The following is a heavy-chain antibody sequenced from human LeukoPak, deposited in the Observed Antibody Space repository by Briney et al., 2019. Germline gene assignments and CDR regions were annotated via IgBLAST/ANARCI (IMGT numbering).Heavy chain of an antibody. CDR3: TTGTSTVVIGGVYYYYGMDV. V-gene: IGHV3-15*01. J-gene: IGHJ6*02. CDR1: GFTFSSSW. Sequence: GGSLRLSCAASGFTFSSSWMNWVRQAPGKGLEWVGRIKSKTDGGTTDYAAPVNGRFTISRDDSKNTLYLQMNSLKTEDTAVYYCTTGTSTVVIGGVYYYYGMDVWGQGTTVTVSS. CDR2: IKSKTDGGTT. D-gene: IGHD4-23*01.